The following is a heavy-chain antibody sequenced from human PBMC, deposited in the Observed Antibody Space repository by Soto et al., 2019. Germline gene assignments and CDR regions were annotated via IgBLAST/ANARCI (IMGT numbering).Heavy chain of an antibody. V-gene: IGHV1-8*01. CDR1: GYTFTSHD. D-gene: IGHD3-16*01. CDR3: ASDMSTT. Sequence: QVQLVQSGAEVKKPGASVKVSCKASGYTFTSHDINWMRQTTGQGLEWMGWMNPNSGHTNYAQKFLGRVTMTRDTSISTAYMELTNPRSEETAIYYCASDMSTTWGQGTLVTVSS. J-gene: IGHJ4*02. CDR2: MNPNSGHT.